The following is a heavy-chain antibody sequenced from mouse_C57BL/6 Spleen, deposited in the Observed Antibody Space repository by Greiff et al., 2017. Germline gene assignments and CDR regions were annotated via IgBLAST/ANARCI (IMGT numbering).Heavy chain of an antibody. Sequence: EVKLMESGGGLVKPGGSLKLSCAASGFTFSSYAMSWVRQTPEKRLEWVATISDGGSYTYYPDNVKGRFTISRDNAKNNLYLQMSHLKSEDTAMYYCARDGELGRYFDYWGQGTTLTVSS. J-gene: IGHJ2*01. CDR2: ISDGGSYT. CDR1: GFTFSSYA. CDR3: ARDGELGRYFDY. V-gene: IGHV5-4*01. D-gene: IGHD4-1*01.